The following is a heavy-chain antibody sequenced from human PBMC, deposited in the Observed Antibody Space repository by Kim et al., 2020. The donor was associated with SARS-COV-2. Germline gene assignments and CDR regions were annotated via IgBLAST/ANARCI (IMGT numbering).Heavy chain of an antibody. CDR2: ITCNSGSI. V-gene: IGHV3-9*01. J-gene: IGHJ6*02. CDR1: GFTFDGYA. CDR3: AGGAYYGMDV. Sequence: GGSLRLSCAASGFTFDGYAMEWVRQAPGKGLEWVAGITCNSGSIGYADSVKGRFAISRDNAKNSLYLQMNSLRTEDTALYYGAGGAYYGMDVWGQGTTVTVSS. D-gene: IGHD3-10*01.